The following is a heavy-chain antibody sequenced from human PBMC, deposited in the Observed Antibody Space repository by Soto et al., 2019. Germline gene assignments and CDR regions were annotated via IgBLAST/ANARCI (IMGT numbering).Heavy chain of an antibody. CDR2: INHSGST. D-gene: IGHD3-9*01. V-gene: IGHV4-34*01. Sequence: PSETLSLTCAVYGGSFSGYYWSWIRQPPGKGLEWIGEINHSGSTNYNPSLKSRVTISVDTSKNQFSLKLSSVTAADTAVYYCARTGDDILTGYYRDLDYWGQGTLVTVSS. CDR1: GGSFSGYY. J-gene: IGHJ4*02. CDR3: ARTGDDILTGYYRDLDY.